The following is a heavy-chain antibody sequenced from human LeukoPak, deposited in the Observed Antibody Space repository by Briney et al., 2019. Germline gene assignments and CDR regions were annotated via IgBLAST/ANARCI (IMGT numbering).Heavy chain of an antibody. CDR2: ISGSGGST. J-gene: IGHJ5*02. V-gene: IGHV3-23*01. CDR1: AFTFSTYA. D-gene: IGHD2-15*01. CDR3: ARQYCSAGSCYSGSPENWFDP. Sequence: GGSLRLSCAASAFTFSTYAMSWVRQAAKNWLEWVSAISGSGGSTYYADSVKGRFTISRDNSKNTLYPHMTSLRAEDTAVYYCARQYCSAGSCYSGSPENWFDPWGQGTLVTVSS.